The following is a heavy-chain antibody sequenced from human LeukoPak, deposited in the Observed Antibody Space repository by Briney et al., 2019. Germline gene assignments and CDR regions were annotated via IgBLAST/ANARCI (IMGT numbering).Heavy chain of an antibody. V-gene: IGHV4-61*08. J-gene: IGHJ5*02. CDR2: TYYSGRT. D-gene: IGHD2/OR15-2a*01. Sequence: SETLSLTCTVSGGSVSSSGYSWNWLRQPPGKTLEWIGYTYYSGRTNYNPSLKSRVTISLDTSKNQFSLRLTSVTAADTAVYYCALRRLTSAQIIEDNWFDPWGQGTLVTVSS. CDR3: ALRRLTSAQIIEDNWFDP. CDR1: GGSVSSSGYS.